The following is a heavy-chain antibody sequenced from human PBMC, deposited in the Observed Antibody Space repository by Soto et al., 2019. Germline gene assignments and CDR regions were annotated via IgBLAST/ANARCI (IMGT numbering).Heavy chain of an antibody. CDR2: IIPILGIA. Sequence: QVQLVQSGAEVKKPGSSVKVSCKASGGTFSSYTISWVRQAPGQGLEWMGRIIPILGIANYAQKFQGRVTITADKSTSTAYMELSSLRSEDTAVYYCAIRGGPYNLYYYYYMDVWGKGTTVTVSS. V-gene: IGHV1-69*02. CDR1: GGTFSSYT. D-gene: IGHD1-1*01. J-gene: IGHJ6*03. CDR3: AIRGGPYNLYYYYYMDV.